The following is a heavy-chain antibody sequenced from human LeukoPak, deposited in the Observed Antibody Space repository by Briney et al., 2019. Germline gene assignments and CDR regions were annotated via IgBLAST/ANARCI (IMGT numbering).Heavy chain of an antibody. CDR1: GYTFKTYS. D-gene: IGHD3-10*01. CDR3: AFRGVIPNYFDY. J-gene: IGHJ4*02. Sequence: ASVKVSCKASGYTFKTYSFTWVRQAPGQGLEWMGRISAYNGDTNYAQKFQGRLALTADTLTRTGYMELTSLRSDDTAVYYCAFRGVIPNYFDYWGQGSLVTASS. V-gene: IGHV1-18*01. CDR2: ISAYNGDT.